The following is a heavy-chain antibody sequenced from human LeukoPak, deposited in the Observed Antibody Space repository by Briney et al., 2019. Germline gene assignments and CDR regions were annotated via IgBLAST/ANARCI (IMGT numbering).Heavy chain of an antibody. J-gene: IGHJ4*02. D-gene: IGHD2/OR15-2a*01. Sequence: GGSLRLSCAASGFTFSRYWMTWIREAPGKGLEWVANINEDGSGKYYVDSVKGQFTISRDNAKNSLYLQMNSLRAEDTAVYYCARGPMTVITLGGQGTLVTVSS. V-gene: IGHV3-7*01. CDR3: ARGPMTVITL. CDR2: INEDGSGK. CDR1: GFTFSRYW.